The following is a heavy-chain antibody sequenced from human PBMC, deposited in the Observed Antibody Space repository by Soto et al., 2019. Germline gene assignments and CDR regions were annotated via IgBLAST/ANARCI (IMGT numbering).Heavy chain of an antibody. D-gene: IGHD5-12*01. J-gene: IGHJ4*02. CDR1: GYSFTNYW. CDR3: VRLGSGFDGGFYDY. Sequence: PGESLKISCKGSGYSFTNYWIGWVRQMPGKGLEWMGIIYPGDSDTKYSPSFQGQVTISVDKSINTAYLQCSSLKASDTAMYYCVRLGSGFDGGFYDYWGQGALVTVSS. V-gene: IGHV5-51*01. CDR2: IYPGDSDT.